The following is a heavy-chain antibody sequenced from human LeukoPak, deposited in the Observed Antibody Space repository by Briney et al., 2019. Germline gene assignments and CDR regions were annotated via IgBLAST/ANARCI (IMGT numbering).Heavy chain of an antibody. CDR2: IIPIFGTA. J-gene: IGHJ3*02. CDR3: ANQAFTDSITIFGVERGEGAFDI. Sequence: ASVKVSCKASGGTFSSYAISWVRQAPGQGLEWMGGIIPIFGTANYAQKFQGRVTITADESTSTAYMELSSLRSEDTAVYYCANQAFTDSITIFGVERGEGAFDIWGQGTMVTVSS. V-gene: IGHV1-69*01. CDR1: GGTFSSYA. D-gene: IGHD3-3*01.